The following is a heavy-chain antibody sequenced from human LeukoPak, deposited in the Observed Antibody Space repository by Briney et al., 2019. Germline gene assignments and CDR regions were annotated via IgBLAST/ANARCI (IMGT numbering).Heavy chain of an antibody. V-gene: IGHV1-8*02. CDR1: GYTFTSYD. Sequence: ASVKVSCKASGYTFTSYDINWVRQATGQGLEWMGWMNPNSGNTGYAQKFQGRVTMTRDMSTSTVYMELSSLRSEDTAVYYCAKTRGSGPFDYWGQGTLVTVSS. CDR3: AKTRGSGPFDY. J-gene: IGHJ4*02. D-gene: IGHD3-10*01. CDR2: MNPNSGNT.